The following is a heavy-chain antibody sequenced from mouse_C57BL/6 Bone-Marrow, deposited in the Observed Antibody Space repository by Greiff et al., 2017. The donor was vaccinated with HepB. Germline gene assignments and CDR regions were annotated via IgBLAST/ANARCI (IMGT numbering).Heavy chain of an antibody. V-gene: IGHV1-50*01. CDR3: ARGAGTDFDY. J-gene: IGHJ2*01. CDR1: GYTFTSYW. Sequence: VQLQQPGAELVKPGASVKLSCKASGYTFTSYWMQWVKQRPGQGLEWIGEIDPSDSYTNYNQKFKGKATLTVDTSSSTAYMQLSSLTSEDSAVYYCARGAGTDFDYWGQGTTLTVSS. D-gene: IGHD4-1*01. CDR2: IDPSDSYT.